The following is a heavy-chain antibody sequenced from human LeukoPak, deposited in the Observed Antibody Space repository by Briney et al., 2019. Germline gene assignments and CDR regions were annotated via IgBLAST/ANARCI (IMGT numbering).Heavy chain of an antibody. CDR2: IRHHGSDK. J-gene: IGHJ6*04. Sequence: GGSLRLSCAASGFTFSSYGMHWVRQAPGKGLEWMAYIRHHGSDKYYGYSVKGRFTISRDNSKNTVYVQMNSLRAEDPAVYYCVRDFSWALDVWGKGTTVSVSS. CDR1: GFTFSSYG. D-gene: IGHD1-26*01. V-gene: IGHV3-30*02. CDR3: VRDFSWALDV.